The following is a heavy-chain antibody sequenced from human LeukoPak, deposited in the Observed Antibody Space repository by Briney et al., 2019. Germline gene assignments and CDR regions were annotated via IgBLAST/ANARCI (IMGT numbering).Heavy chain of an antibody. CDR1: GGSVSSGSYY. J-gene: IGHJ4*02. CDR2: IYYSGST. CDR3: AREMAPHCGGDCYALQRSYFDY. V-gene: IGHV4-61*01. D-gene: IGHD2-21*02. Sequence: SETLSLTCTVSGGSVSSGSYYWSWIRQPPGKGLEWIGYIYYSGSTNYNPSLKSRVTISVDTSKNQFSLKLSSVTAADTAVYYCAREMAPHCGGDCYALQRSYFDYWGQGTLVTVSS.